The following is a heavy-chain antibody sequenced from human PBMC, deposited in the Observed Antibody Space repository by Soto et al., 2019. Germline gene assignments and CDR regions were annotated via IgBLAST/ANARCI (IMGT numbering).Heavy chain of an antibody. V-gene: IGHV4-30-2*01. CDR1: GGSISSGGYS. D-gene: IGHD3-10*01. Sequence: SETLSLTCAVSGGSISSGGYSWSWIRQPPGKGLEWIGYIYHSGSTYYNPSLKSRVTISVDRSKNQFSLKLSSVTAADTAVYYCARGTVLWFGESNWFDPWGQGTLVTVSS. CDR2: IYHSGST. CDR3: ARGTVLWFGESNWFDP. J-gene: IGHJ5*02.